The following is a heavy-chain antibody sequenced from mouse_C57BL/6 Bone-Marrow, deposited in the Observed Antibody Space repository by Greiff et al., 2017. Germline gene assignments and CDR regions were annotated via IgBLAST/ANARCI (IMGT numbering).Heavy chain of an antibody. V-gene: IGHV1-50*01. J-gene: IGHJ2*01. Sequence: VKLQQPGAELVKPGASVKLSCKASGYTFTSYWMQWVKQRPGQGLEWIGEIDPSDSYTNYNQKFKGKATLTVDTSSSTAYMQLSSLTSEDSAVYYCARSDDYEYYFDYWGQGTTLTVSS. CDR3: ARSDDYEYYFDY. CDR2: IDPSDSYT. CDR1: GYTFTSYW. D-gene: IGHD2-4*01.